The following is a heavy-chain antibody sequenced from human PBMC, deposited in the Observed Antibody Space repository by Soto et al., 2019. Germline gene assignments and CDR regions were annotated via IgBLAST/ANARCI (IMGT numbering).Heavy chain of an antibody. CDR3: ARRGYGLYFDY. V-gene: IGHV3-64*01. CDR2: ISGNGDST. Sequence: EVQLVESGGGLVQPGGSLRLSCAASGFTFSSYAMHWVRQAPGKGLEYVSVISGNGDSTYYANSVKGRFTISRDNSKNTLYLQMGSLGAEDMAVYYCARRGYGLYFDYWGQGTLVTVSS. CDR1: GFTFSSYA. J-gene: IGHJ4*02. D-gene: IGHD3-10*01.